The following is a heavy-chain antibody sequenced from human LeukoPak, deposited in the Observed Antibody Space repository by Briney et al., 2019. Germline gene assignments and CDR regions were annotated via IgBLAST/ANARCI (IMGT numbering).Heavy chain of an antibody. J-gene: IGHJ5*02. CDR1: GFSFSSYW. CDR3: ARDDRVVGQFDP. CDR2: IKEDGSEK. V-gene: IGHV3-7*01. Sequence: PGGSLRPSCAASGFSFSSYWMSWVRQAPGKGLEWVANIKEDGSEKEYVDSVKGRFTISRDNAKNSLYLQMSRLRAEDTAVYYCARDDRVVGQFDPWGQGTLVTVSS.